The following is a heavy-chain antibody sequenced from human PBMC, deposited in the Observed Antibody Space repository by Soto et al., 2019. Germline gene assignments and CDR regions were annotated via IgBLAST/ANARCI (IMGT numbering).Heavy chain of an antibody. CDR3: ARGGWSVRFDY. Sequence: PSETLSLTCAVYGGSFSGYYWSGIRQPPGKGLEWIGEISHSGSTNYNPSLKSRVTISVDTSKNQFSLKLSSVTAADTAVYYCARGGWSVRFDYWGQGALVTVSS. CDR2: ISHSGST. CDR1: GGSFSGYY. V-gene: IGHV4-34*01. J-gene: IGHJ4*02. D-gene: IGHD6-19*01.